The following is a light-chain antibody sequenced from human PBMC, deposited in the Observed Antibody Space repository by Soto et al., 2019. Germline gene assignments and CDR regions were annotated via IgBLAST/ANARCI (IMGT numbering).Light chain of an antibody. CDR3: QQYGSSVLT. Sequence: EIVLTQSPDTLSLSPGERATLSYRASQSVSTNSLAWYQQKRGQAPRPLIYGASRRATGTPDRFSGSGSGTDFTLVISRLEPEDFAVYYCQQYGSSVLTFGGGTKVEIK. J-gene: IGKJ4*01. CDR1: QSVSTNS. CDR2: GAS. V-gene: IGKV3-20*01.